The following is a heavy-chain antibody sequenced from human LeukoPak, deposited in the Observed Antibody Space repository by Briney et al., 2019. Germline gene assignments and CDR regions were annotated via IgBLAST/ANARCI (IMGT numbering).Heavy chain of an antibody. V-gene: IGHV3-23*01. CDR1: GFTFSSYA. CDR2: ISGSGGST. Sequence: PGGSLRLSCAASGFTFSSYAMSWVRQAPGKGLEWVSAISGSGGSTYYADSVKGRFTISRDNSKNTLYLQMNSLRAEDTAVYYCARAEGSSGWYAGSWGAFDIWGQGTMVTVSS. J-gene: IGHJ3*02. CDR3: ARAEGSSGWYAGSWGAFDI. D-gene: IGHD6-19*01.